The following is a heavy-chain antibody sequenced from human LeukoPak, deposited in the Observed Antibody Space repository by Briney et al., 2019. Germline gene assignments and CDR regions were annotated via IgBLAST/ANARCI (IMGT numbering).Heavy chain of an antibody. CDR3: ARGYYYDFSGYYLDY. J-gene: IGHJ4*02. CDR1: GFTFSSYW. D-gene: IGHD3-22*01. V-gene: IGHV3-7*01. Sequence: PGGSLRLSCAASGFTFSSYWMSWVRQAPGKGLEWVANIKRDGSERYYVDSVKGRFTMSRDNAKNSLYLQMDSLRAEDTAVYYCARGYYYDFSGYYLDYWVQGTLVTVSS. CDR2: IKRDGSER.